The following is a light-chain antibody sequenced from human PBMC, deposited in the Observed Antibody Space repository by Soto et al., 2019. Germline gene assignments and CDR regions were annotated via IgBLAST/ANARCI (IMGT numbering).Light chain of an antibody. V-gene: IGKV1-9*01. CDR2: GAT. J-gene: IGKJ5*01. Sequence: IQLTQSPSSLSASVGERVTITCRASQGISSFLAWYQQEPGKAPKLLISGATTLQSGVPSRFSGSASGTNFTLTISSLQPEDFATYYCQQFKSYVSVGQGTRLESK. CDR1: QGISSF. CDR3: QQFKSYVS.